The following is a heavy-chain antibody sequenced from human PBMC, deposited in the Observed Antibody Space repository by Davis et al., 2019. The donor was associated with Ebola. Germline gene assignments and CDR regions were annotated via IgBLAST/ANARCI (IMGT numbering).Heavy chain of an antibody. CDR1: GFTFSDYY. D-gene: IGHD3-10*01. V-gene: IGHV3-11*05. J-gene: IGHJ6*02. CDR3: ARVLRFRELLKHYYYYYGMDV. Sequence: PGGSLRLSCAASGFTFSDYYMSWIRQAPGKGLEWVSYISSSSSYTNYADSVKGRFTISRDNAKNSLYLQMNSLRAEDTAVYYCARVLRFRELLKHYYYYYGMDVWGQGTTVTVSS. CDR2: ISSSSSYT.